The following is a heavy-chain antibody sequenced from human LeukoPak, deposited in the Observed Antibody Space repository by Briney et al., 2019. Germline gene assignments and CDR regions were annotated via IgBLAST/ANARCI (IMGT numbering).Heavy chain of an antibody. J-gene: IGHJ6*02. Sequence: GASVKVSCTASGGTFSSYAISWVRQAPGQGLEWMGGIIPIFGTANYAQKFQGRATMTTDTSTSTAYMELRSLSSDDTAVYYCGRGPKAGGPHHDMDVWGRGTTVTVSS. CDR3: GRGPKAGGPHHDMDV. CDR1: GGTFSSYA. V-gene: IGHV1-69*05. CDR2: IIPIFGTA. D-gene: IGHD2-15*01.